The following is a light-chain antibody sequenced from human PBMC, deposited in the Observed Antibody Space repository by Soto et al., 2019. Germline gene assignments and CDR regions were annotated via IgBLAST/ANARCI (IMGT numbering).Light chain of an antibody. Sequence: QSALTQPASVSGSPGQSVTISCTGTSSDVGGYNYVSWYQQHPGKAPKLMIYDVSKRPSGVSNRFSGSKSGNTASLTISGLQAEDEADYYCSSFTSSTTPVFGGGTTLTVL. CDR3: SSFTSSTTPV. J-gene: IGLJ2*01. V-gene: IGLV2-14*01. CDR1: SSDVGGYNY. CDR2: DVS.